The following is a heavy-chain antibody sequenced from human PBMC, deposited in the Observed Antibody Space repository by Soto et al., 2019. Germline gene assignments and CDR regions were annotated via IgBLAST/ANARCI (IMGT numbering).Heavy chain of an antibody. J-gene: IGHJ4*02. D-gene: IGHD3-22*01. CDR1: GFTFSSYA. V-gene: IGHV3-30-3*01. Sequence: GGSLRLSCAASGFTFSSYAMHWVRQAPGKGLEWVAVISYDGSNKYYADSVKGRFTISRDNSKNTLYLQMNSLRAEDTAVYYCVRGDYYDSSGYYPYWGQGTLVTVSS. CDR3: VRGDYYDSSGYYPY. CDR2: ISYDGSNK.